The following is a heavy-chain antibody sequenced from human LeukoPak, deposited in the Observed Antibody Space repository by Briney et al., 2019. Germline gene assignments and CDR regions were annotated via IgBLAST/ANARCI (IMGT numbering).Heavy chain of an antibody. CDR2: ISRMGFTT. CDR3: AKEEVPNDY. V-gene: IGHV3-23*01. Sequence: GGSLRLSCAVSGFTLDNTAMCWVRQAPGKGLEWISGISRMGFTTYYADSVKGRFTISRDTSKNTLYLQMDTLRPEDTALYYCAKEEVPNDYWGQGTLVTVSS. CDR1: GFTLDNTA. J-gene: IGHJ4*02.